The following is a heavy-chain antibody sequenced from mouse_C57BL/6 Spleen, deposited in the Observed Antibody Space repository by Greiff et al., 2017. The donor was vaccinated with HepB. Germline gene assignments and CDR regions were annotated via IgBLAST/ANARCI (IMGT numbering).Heavy chain of an antibody. D-gene: IGHD1-1*01. CDR1: GFTFSDYG. J-gene: IGHJ1*03. Sequence: VQLQQPGAELVKPGGSLKLSCAASGFTFSDYGMHWVRQAPEKGLEWVAYISSGSSTIYYADTVKGRFTISRDNAKNTLFLQMTSLRSEDTAMYYCATDYYGSSYPYWYFDVWGTGTTVTVSS. CDR2: ISSGSSTI. CDR3: ATDYYGSSYPYWYFDV. V-gene: IGHV5-17*01.